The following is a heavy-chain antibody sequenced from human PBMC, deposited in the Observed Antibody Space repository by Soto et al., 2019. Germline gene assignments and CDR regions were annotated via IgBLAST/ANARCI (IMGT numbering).Heavy chain of an antibody. D-gene: IGHD3-10*01. V-gene: IGHV3-23*01. Sequence: EVQLLESGGGLVHPGGSLRLSCAASGFTFSNYAMNWVRQAPGKGLEWVSSISGSGGNTYYADSVKGRLTISRDSSKNTLFLQMNSLRLEDTGVYYCAKDLNGSGSFTSYYHYGMDVWGQGTAVTVSS. CDR3: AKDLNGSGSFTSYYHYGMDV. J-gene: IGHJ6*02. CDR2: ISGSGGNT. CDR1: GFTFSNYA.